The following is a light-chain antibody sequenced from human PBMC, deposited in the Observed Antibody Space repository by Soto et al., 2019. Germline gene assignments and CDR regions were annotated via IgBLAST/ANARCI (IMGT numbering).Light chain of an antibody. Sequence: EIVMTQSPATLSVSPGERATLSCRASQSVSSNLAWYQQKPGQAPRLLIYGASTRATGIPARFSGGGSGTEFTLTISSLQSEDFAVYYCQQYNNWPSPITFGQGTKVDIK. V-gene: IGKV3-15*01. CDR1: QSVSSN. J-gene: IGKJ1*01. CDR3: QQYNNWPSPIT. CDR2: GAS.